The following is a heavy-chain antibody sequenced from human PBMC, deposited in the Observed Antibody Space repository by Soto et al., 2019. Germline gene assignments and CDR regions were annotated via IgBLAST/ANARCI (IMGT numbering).Heavy chain of an antibody. J-gene: IGHJ6*02. D-gene: IGHD1-26*01. CDR2: IWYDGSNK. Sequence: GGSLRLSCAASGFTFSSYGMHWVRQAPGKGLEWVAVIWYDGSNKYYADSVKGRFTISRDNSKNTLYLQMNSLRAEDTAVYYCARDLKRVGANPYHYYYYGMDVWGQGTTVTVSS. CDR1: GFTFSSYG. CDR3: ARDLKRVGANPYHYYYYGMDV. V-gene: IGHV3-33*01.